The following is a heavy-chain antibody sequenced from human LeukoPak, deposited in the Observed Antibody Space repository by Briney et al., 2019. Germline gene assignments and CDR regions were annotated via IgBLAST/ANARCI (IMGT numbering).Heavy chain of an antibody. V-gene: IGHV3-49*03. Sequence: GGSLRLSCTASGFTFGDYLMSWFRQAPGKGLEWIGYISGGTTEYAASVKGRFTISRDDSTSIAYLQMNSLTTEDTAVYYCSRGSGWLSVYWGQGTLVTVSS. J-gene: IGHJ4*02. CDR1: GFTFGDYL. CDR2: ISGGTT. D-gene: IGHD6-19*01. CDR3: SRGSGWLSVY.